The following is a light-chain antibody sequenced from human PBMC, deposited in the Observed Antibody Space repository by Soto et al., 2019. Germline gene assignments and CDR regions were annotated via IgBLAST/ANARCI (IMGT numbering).Light chain of an antibody. CDR3: QQFYMGWT. CDR2: DAS. Sequence: DIQMTQSPSTLSASVGDRVTITCRASQSIGRFLAWYQHQPGKAPKLLIYDASTLESGVPSRFSGTGSGTEFTFSITSLQPEDFGTYYCQQFYMGWTFGQGTKVDFK. V-gene: IGKV1-5*01. CDR1: QSIGRF. J-gene: IGKJ1*01.